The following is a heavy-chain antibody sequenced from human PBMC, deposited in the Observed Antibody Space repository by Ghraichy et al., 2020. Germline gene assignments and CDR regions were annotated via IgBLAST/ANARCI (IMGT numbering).Heavy chain of an antibody. V-gene: IGHV1-18*01. J-gene: IGHJ6*02. CDR3: ARDQGYCSSTSCYKMSCYYYGMDV. CDR2: ISAYNGNT. D-gene: IGHD2-2*02. CDR1: GYTFTSYG. Sequence: ASVKVSCKASGYTFTSYGISWVRQAPGQGLEWMGWISAYNGNTNYAQKLQGRVTMTTDTSTSTAYMELRSLRSDDTAVYYCARDQGYCSSTSCYKMSCYYYGMDVWGQGTTVTVSS.